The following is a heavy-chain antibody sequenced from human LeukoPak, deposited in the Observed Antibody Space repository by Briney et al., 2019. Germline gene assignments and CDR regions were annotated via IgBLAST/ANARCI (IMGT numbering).Heavy chain of an antibody. V-gene: IGHV3-33*08. CDR3: ARDGSLKAAGSPDY. Sequence: GGSLRLSCAASGFTFSSFAMHWVRQAPGKGLEWVAIIWSDGKNEDYADSVKGRFTISRDTSKNTLYLHMNSLRAEDTAVYYCARDGSLKAAGSPDYWGQGTLVTVSS. CDR1: GFTFSSFA. J-gene: IGHJ4*02. D-gene: IGHD6-13*01. CDR2: IWSDGKNE.